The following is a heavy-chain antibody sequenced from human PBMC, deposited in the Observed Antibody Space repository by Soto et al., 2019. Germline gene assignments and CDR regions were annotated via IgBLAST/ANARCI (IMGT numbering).Heavy chain of an antibody. J-gene: IGHJ4*02. CDR1: GNSFTTYY. CDR2: INPSGGRT. V-gene: IGHV1-46*01. CDR3: AGLYHHDSSGYYDY. D-gene: IGHD3-22*01. Sequence: ASVEVSCKASGNSFTTYYMHWVRQAPGQGLEWMGIINPSGGRTTYAQKFQGRVTMTRDTSTSTFHMELSSLTSEDTAVYYCAGLYHHDSSGYYDYWGQGTLITVSS.